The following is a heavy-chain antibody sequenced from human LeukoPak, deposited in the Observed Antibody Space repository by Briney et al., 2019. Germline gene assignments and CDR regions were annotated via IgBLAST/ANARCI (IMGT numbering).Heavy chain of an antibody. D-gene: IGHD1-26*01. CDR2: ISGSGGST. Sequence: PGGSLRLSCAASGFTFSSYAMSWVRQAPGKGLEWVSAISGSGGSTYYADSVKGRFTISRDNSKNTLYLQMNSLRAEDTAVYYCAKHIVGATGYYYDGMDVWGQGTTVTVSS. CDR1: GFTFSSYA. J-gene: IGHJ6*02. V-gene: IGHV3-23*01. CDR3: AKHIVGATGYYYDGMDV.